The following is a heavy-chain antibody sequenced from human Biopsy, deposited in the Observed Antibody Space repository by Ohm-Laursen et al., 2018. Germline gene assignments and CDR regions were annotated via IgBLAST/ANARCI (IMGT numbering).Heavy chain of an antibody. CDR1: GASITSYY. CDR2: VHYTGIT. Sequence: GTLSLTCTVSGASITSYYWSWIRQPAGKGLEWVGYVHYTGITDYNRSLQSRVTISVDTSKNHFSLRLRSVTPADTAIYYCARDRGYYSDRTVPGYFDLWGRGTLVTVSS. J-gene: IGHJ2*01. CDR3: ARDRGYYSDRTVPGYFDL. V-gene: IGHV4-59*01. D-gene: IGHD3-22*01.